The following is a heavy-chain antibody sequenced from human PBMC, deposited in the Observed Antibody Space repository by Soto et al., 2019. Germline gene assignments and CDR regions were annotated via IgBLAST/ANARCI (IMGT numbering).Heavy chain of an antibody. CDR2: IDWDDDK. V-gene: IGHV2-70*01. D-gene: IGHD6-19*01. CDR3: ARIRGSGWPRYYFDY. CDR1: GFSLITSGMC. J-gene: IGHJ4*02. Sequence: ECGPTLENPTPTLTLTCTFSGFSLITSGMCVSWTCKHPGKALEWLALIDWDDDKYYSTSLKTRLTISKDTSKNQVVLTMTNMDPVDTATYYCARIRGSGWPRYYFDYWGQGTLVTVSS.